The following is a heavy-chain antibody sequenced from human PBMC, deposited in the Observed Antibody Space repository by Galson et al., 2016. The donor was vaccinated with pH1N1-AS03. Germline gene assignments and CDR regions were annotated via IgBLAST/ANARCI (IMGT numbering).Heavy chain of an antibody. Sequence: SLRLSCAASGFTFRSFGVHWVRQAPGKGLEWAAVIWYDGSKEEYADSVKGRFTISRDNSKNTLFLQMKSLGVEDTAVYYCARPAHDFGRPYHMDVWGQGTTVTVSS. CDR3: ARPAHDFGRPYHMDV. CDR2: IWYDGSKE. CDR1: GFTFRSFG. V-gene: IGHV3-33*01. J-gene: IGHJ6*02. D-gene: IGHD3/OR15-3a*01.